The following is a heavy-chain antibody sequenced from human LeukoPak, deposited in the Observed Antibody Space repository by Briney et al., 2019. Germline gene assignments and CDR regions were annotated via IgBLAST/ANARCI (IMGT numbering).Heavy chain of an antibody. V-gene: IGHV4-61*02. D-gene: IGHD3-10*01. J-gene: IGHJ3*02. Sequence: PSETLSLTCTVSGGSISSGSYYWSWIRQPAGKGLEWIGRIYTSGSTNYNPSLKSRVTISVDTSKNQFSLKLSSVTAADTAVYYCAREGRGPTPRGAFDIWGQGTMVTVSS. CDR3: AREGRGPTPRGAFDI. CDR1: GGSISSGSYY. CDR2: IYTSGST.